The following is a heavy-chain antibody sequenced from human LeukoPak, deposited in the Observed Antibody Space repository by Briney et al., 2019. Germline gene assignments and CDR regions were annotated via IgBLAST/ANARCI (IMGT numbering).Heavy chain of an antibody. J-gene: IGHJ4*02. CDR2: INPNTGGT. CDR1: GYTFTGYY. V-gene: IGHV1-2*06. CDR3: ARDHLRGESTGGYHFDY. D-gene: IGHD3-16*02. Sequence: GASVKVSCKASGYTFTGYYMHWVRQAPGQGLEWMGRINPNTGGTNYAQKFQGRVTMTRDTSIGTAYMELSRLRSDDTAVFYCARDHLRGESTGGYHFDYWGQGTLVTVSS.